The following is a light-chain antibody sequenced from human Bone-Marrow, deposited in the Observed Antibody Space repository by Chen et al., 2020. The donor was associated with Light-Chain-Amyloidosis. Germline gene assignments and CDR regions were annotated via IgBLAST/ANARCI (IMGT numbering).Light chain of an antibody. CDR2: EVT. Sequence: QSALTQPAYESGSPGQSITITCTGTSSDVGGDNHVSWYQQHPDNAPKLMIYEVTNRPSWVPDRFSGSKSDNTASLTISGLQTEDEADYFCSSYTITNTLVFGSGTRVTVL. J-gene: IGLJ1*01. CDR3: SSYTITNTLV. V-gene: IGLV2-14*01. CDR1: SSDVGGDNH.